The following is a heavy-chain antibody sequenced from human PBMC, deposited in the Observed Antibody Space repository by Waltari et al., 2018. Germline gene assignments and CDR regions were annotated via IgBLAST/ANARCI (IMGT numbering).Heavy chain of an antibody. J-gene: IGHJ6*03. Sequence: QLQLQESGSGLVKPSQTLSLTCAVSGGYISSGGYSWSWIRQPPGTGLEWIGYIYHDECVYYNPSLKRRVTISVDRSKNQFSLKLSSVTAADTAMYYFARSYGDYYYYYYMDVWGKGTTVTVSS. D-gene: IGHD4-17*01. CDR2: IYHDECV. CDR1: GGYISSGGYS. CDR3: ARSYGDYYYYYYMDV. V-gene: IGHV4-30-2*01.